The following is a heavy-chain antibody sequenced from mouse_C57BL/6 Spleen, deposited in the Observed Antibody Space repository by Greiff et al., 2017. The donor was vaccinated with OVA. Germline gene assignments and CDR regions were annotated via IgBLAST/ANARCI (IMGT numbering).Heavy chain of an antibody. J-gene: IGHJ2*01. V-gene: IGHV1-81*01. Sequence: VKLQESGAELARPGASVKLSCKASGYTFTSYGISWVKQRTGQGLEWIGEIYPRSGNTYYNEKFKGKATLTADKSSSTAYMELRSLTSEDSAVYFCARGDYGNYYFDYWGQGTTLTVSS. CDR1: GYTFTSYG. CDR3: ARGDYGNYYFDY. D-gene: IGHD2-1*01. CDR2: IYPRSGNT.